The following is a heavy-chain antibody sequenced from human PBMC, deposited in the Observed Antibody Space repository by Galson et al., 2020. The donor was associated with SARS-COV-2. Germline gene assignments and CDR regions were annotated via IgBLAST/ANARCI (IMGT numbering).Heavy chain of an antibody. D-gene: IGHD6-13*01. CDR3: ARVGYEDP. V-gene: IGHV3-23*01. J-gene: IGHJ5*02. CDR2: INAAGTNI. Sequence: GGSLRLSCAVSGFTFISYAMNWVRQAPGKGLQWLSVINAAGTNIWYTDSVKGRFTISRDNAQNVLYLQMNSLRVEDTAVYYCARVGYEDPWGQGTLVTVSS. CDR1: GFTFISYA.